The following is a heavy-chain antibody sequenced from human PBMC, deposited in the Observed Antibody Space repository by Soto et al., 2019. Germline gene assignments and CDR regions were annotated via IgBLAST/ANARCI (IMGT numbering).Heavy chain of an antibody. CDR3: ASFVDTAMASDY. CDR2: ISYDGSNK. J-gene: IGHJ4*02. V-gene: IGHV3-30*03. CDR1: GFTFSSYG. D-gene: IGHD5-18*01. Sequence: QVQLVESGGGVVQPGSSLRLSCAASGFTFSSYGMHWVRQAPGKGLEWVAVISYDGSNKYYADSVKGRFTISRDNSKNTLYLQMNSLRAEDTAVYYCASFVDTAMASDYWGQGTLVTVSS.